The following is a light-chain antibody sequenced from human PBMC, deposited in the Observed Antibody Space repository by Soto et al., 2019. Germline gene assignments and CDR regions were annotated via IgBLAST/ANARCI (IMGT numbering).Light chain of an antibody. CDR3: CSYAGSYTFV. V-gene: IGLV2-11*01. Sequence: QSALTQPRSVSGYPGQSVTVSCSGTSSDVGGYDYVAWYQQYPGKAPKLMIYDVIKRPSGVPDRFSGSKSGNTASLTISGLQAEDEADYYCCSYAGSYTFVFGTGTKLTVL. CDR2: DVI. CDR1: SSDVGGYDY. J-gene: IGLJ1*01.